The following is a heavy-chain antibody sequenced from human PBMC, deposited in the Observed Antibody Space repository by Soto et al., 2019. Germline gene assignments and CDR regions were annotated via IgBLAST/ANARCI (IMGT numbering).Heavy chain of an antibody. Sequence: GGSLRLSCAASGFTFSSYAMSWVRQAPGKGLEWVSAISGSGGSTYYADSVKGRFTISRDNSKNTLYLQMNSLRAEDTAVYYCAKERLSFWAATPHYFQHWGQGTLVTVSS. CDR2: ISGSGGST. V-gene: IGHV3-23*01. D-gene: IGHD2-15*01. J-gene: IGHJ1*01. CDR3: AKERLSFWAATPHYFQH. CDR1: GFTFSSYA.